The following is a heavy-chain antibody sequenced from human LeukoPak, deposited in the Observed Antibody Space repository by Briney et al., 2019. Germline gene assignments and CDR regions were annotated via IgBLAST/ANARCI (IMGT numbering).Heavy chain of an antibody. D-gene: IGHD2-15*01. J-gene: IGHJ3*02. CDR1: GYTFAEYG. V-gene: IGHV1-3*01. Sequence: GASVKVSCKASGYTFAEYGIHWARHAPGQRLEWMGWIDAGNGNTKYSQNFQDRLTITRDTSATTAYMELSSLRSEDTALYYCARDSCFGGTCQGDAFDIWGQGTMVTVS. CDR3: ARDSCFGGTCQGDAFDI. CDR2: IDAGNGNT.